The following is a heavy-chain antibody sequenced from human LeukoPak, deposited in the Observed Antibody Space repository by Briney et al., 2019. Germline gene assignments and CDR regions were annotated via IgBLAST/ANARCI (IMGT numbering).Heavy chain of an antibody. CDR1: GFTFSSYG. D-gene: IGHD3-9*01. Sequence: PGGSLRLSCAASGFTFSSYGMSWVRQAPGKGLEWVSAINTSGGSTYYADSVKGRFTISRDNSKNTLYLQMNSLRAEDTAVYYCAKDQRYFDWLRDWFDPWGQGTLVTVSS. J-gene: IGHJ5*02. CDR2: INTSGGST. CDR3: AKDQRYFDWLRDWFDP. V-gene: IGHV3-23*01.